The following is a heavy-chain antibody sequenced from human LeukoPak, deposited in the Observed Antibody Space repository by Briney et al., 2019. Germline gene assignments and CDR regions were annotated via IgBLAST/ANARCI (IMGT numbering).Heavy chain of an antibody. V-gene: IGHV1-24*01. CDR3: ARDGSHYGDSDY. CDR1: GYILTELS. CDR2: FDPEDGET. Sequence: ASVKVSCKVSGYILTELSMHWVRQAPGKGLEWMGGFDPEDGETIYAQKFQGRVTMTEDTSTDTAYMELSSLRSEDTAVYYCARDGSHYGDSDYWGQGTLVTVSS. J-gene: IGHJ4*02. D-gene: IGHD4-17*01.